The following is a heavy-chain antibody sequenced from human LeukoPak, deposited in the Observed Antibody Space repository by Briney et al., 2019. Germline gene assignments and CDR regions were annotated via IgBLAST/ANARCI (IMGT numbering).Heavy chain of an antibody. CDR1: GGSFSGYY. CDR2: INHSGST. V-gene: IGHV4-34*01. CDR3: ARSSWEGAIDY. Sequence: SETLSLTCAVYGGSFSGYYWGWLRQPPGKGLEWIGEINHSGSTNYNPSLTSRVTISVDTSKNQFSLKLSSVTAADTAVYYCARSSWEGAIDYWGQGTLVTVSS. D-gene: IGHD1-26*01. J-gene: IGHJ4*02.